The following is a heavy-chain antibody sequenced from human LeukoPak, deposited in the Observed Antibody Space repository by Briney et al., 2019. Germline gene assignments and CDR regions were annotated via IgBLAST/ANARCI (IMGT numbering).Heavy chain of an antibody. CDR1: GFTFSSYW. CDR2: INHNGNVN. CDR3: ARDRTASLVAD. J-gene: IGHJ4*02. V-gene: IGHV3-7*01. D-gene: IGHD5-12*01. Sequence: GGSLRLSCAASGFTFSSYWMNWARQAPGKGLEWVASINHNGNVNYYVDSVKGRFTISRDNAKNSLYLQMNSLRAEDTAVYYCARDRTASLVADWGQGTLVTVSS.